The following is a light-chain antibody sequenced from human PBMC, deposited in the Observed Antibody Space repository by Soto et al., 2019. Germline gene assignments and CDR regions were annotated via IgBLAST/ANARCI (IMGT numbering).Light chain of an antibody. J-gene: IGKJ1*01. CDR1: QSISSN. Sequence: DVPMTQSPSSMSASVGDRVTITCRASQSISSNLNWYQQKPGKAPKLLIFAASTLQTGVPARFSGSGSGTDFTLTISSLQPEDFVTYSCQQSYSTPWTFGQGTKVEIK. CDR3: QQSYSTPWT. V-gene: IGKV1-39*01. CDR2: AAS.